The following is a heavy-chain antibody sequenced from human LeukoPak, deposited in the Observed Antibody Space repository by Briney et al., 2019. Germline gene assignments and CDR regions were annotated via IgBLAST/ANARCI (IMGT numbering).Heavy chain of an antibody. J-gene: IGHJ4*02. Sequence: GGSLRLSCAASGFTFSSYSMNWVRQAPGKGLEWVSSISSSSYIYYADSVKGRFTISRDNAKNSLYLQMNSLRAEDTAVYYCARGLGYCSGGSCDYWGQGTLVTVSS. V-gene: IGHV3-21*01. CDR1: GFTFSSYS. D-gene: IGHD2-15*01. CDR3: ARGLGYCSGGSCDY. CDR2: ISSSSYI.